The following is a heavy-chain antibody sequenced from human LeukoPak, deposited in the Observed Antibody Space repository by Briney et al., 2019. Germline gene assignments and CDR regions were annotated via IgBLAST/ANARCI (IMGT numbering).Heavy chain of an antibody. CDR3: AKVAKYYYGSETYYFFEH. CDR1: GFTFTTYW. V-gene: IGHV3-7*01. Sequence: GESLRLSCAASGFTFTTYWMTWVRQAPGKGLEWVASINQDGTEKYYVDSVKGRFTISRDNAKNSLYLQMNSLRVEDTAVFYCAKVAKYYYGSETYYFFEHWGRGTPVTASS. J-gene: IGHJ4*02. CDR2: INQDGTEK. D-gene: IGHD3-10*01.